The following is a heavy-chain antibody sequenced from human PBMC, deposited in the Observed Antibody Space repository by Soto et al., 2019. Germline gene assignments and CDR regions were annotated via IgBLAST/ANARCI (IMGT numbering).Heavy chain of an antibody. CDR2: IYHSGST. Sequence: TLSLTCTVSGGSFRDGSYYWAWLRQPPGKGLEWIGHIYHSGSTIYNPSLKSRVTISIDTSKSQFSLNLNSMTAADTAVYYCAGYNWNYYFDPWGQGTLVTVSS. V-gene: IGHV4-61*01. CDR3: AGYNWNYYFDP. D-gene: IGHD1-7*01. CDR1: GGSFRDGSYY. J-gene: IGHJ5*02.